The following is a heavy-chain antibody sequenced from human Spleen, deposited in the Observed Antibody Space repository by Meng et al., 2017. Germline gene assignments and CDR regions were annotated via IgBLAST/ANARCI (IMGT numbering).Heavy chain of an antibody. Sequence: QPQLQESGPGLVKPSEALSLTCSVSGGSISTSGYYWGWIRQPPGKGLEWIGYIYYSGSTYYNPSLKSRVTISVDTSKNQFSLKLSSVTAADTAVYYCAREWEQSYFDYWGQGTLVTVSS. CDR1: GGSISTSGYY. CDR3: AREWEQSYFDY. J-gene: IGHJ4*02. D-gene: IGHD1-26*01. CDR2: IYYSGST. V-gene: IGHV4-31*02.